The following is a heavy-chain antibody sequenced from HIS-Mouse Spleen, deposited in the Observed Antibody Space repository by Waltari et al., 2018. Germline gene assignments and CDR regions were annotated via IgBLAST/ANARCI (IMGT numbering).Heavy chain of an antibody. Sequence: QVQLQQSGPGLVKPSQTLSLTCAISGDSVSSNRAAWNGTRPSPSRGLEWLGRTYYKSKWYNDYAVSVKSRITINPDTSKNQFSLQLNSVTPEDTAVYYCARAPYREGAAANFDYWGQGTLVTVSS. D-gene: IGHD6-13*01. CDR3: ARAPYREGAAANFDY. CDR2: TYYKSKWYN. V-gene: IGHV6-1*01. J-gene: IGHJ4*02. CDR1: GDSVSSNRAA.